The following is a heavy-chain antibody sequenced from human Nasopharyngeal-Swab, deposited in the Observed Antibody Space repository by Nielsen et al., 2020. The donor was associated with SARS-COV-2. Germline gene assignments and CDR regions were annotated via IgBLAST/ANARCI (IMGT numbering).Heavy chain of an antibody. CDR2: ISGSGGST. D-gene: IGHD2-2*01. J-gene: IGHJ4*02. CDR1: GLTFSSYA. CDR3: AKVKRPIVVVPPATDY. V-gene: IGHV3-23*01. Sequence: GESLKISCAASGLTFSSYAMSWVRQAPGKGLEWVSAISGSGGSTYYADSVKGRLTISRDNSKNTLYLQMNSLRAEDTAVYYCAKVKRPIVVVPPATDYWGQGTLVTVSS.